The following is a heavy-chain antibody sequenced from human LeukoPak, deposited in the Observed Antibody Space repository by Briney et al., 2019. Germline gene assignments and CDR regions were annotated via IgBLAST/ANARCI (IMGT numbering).Heavy chain of an antibody. CDR3: ARPLGYCSSTSCYEWGY. CDR1: GFTFRSYA. J-gene: IGHJ4*02. Sequence: GGSLRLSCAASGFTFRSYAMHWVRQAPGKGLAWVAVISHDGSNKYYADSVKGRFTVSRDNSKNTLDLQMNSMRAEDTAVYYCARPLGYCSSTSCYEWGYWGQGTLVTVSS. D-gene: IGHD2-2*01. CDR2: ISHDGSNK. V-gene: IGHV3-30-3*01.